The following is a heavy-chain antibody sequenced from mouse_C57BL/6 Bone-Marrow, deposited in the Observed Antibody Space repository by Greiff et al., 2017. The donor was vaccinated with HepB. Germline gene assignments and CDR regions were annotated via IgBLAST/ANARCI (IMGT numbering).Heavy chain of an antibody. D-gene: IGHD1-2*01. V-gene: IGHV5-16*01. J-gene: IGHJ1*03. CDR3: ARERRGYFDV. CDR1: GFTFSDYY. Sequence: EVKVVESEGGLVQPGRSMKLSCTASGFTFSDYYMAWVRQVPEKGLEWVANINYDGSSTYYLDSLKSRFIISRDNAKNILYLQMSSLKSEDTATYYCARERRGYFDVWGTGTTVTVSS. CDR2: INYDGSST.